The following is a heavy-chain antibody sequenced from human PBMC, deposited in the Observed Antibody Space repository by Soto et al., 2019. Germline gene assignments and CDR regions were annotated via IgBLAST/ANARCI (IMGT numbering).Heavy chain of an antibody. J-gene: IGHJ5*02. V-gene: IGHV3-30-3*01. CDR1: GFTFSSYA. Sequence: HPGGSLRLSCAASGFTFSSYAMHWVRQAPGKGLEWVAVISYDGSNKYYADSVKGRFTISRDNSKNTLYLQMNSLRAEDTAVYYCARDGDYYGSGSLHGFDPWGQGTLVTVSS. CDR3: ARDGDYYGSGSLHGFDP. CDR2: ISYDGSNK. D-gene: IGHD3-10*01.